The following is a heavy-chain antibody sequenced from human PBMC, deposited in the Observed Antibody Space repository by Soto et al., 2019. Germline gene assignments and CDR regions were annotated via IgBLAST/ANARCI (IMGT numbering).Heavy chain of an antibody. D-gene: IGHD3-22*01. J-gene: IGHJ4*02. CDR1: GFTFSSYA. V-gene: IGHV3-23*01. CDR2: ISGSGCST. CDR3: AKDRYYYDSKAFVDY. Sequence: GGSLRLSCAASGFTFSSYAVSWVRQAPGKGLEWVSAISGSGCSTYYADSVKGRFTISRDNSKNTLYLQMNSLRAEDTAVYYCAKDRYYYDSKAFVDYWGQGTLVTVSS.